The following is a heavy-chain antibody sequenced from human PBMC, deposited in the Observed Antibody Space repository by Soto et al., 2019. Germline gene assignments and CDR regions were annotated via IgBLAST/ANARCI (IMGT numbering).Heavy chain of an antibody. CDR1: GYTFTNYG. V-gene: IGHV1-18*01. J-gene: IGHJ3*01. D-gene: IGHD2-21*02. CDR3: AGDIVYCGGDCSDATSGG. Sequence: QVQLVQSGGEVKKPGASVKVSCKASGYTFTNYGVSWVRQAPGQGLEWMGWISPYNGETNYAQKLKGRVSMSTDTCTSTPSMELRRLTSDGKAVYYCAGDIVYCGGDCSDATSGGWGQGTMVAVSS. CDR2: ISPYNGET.